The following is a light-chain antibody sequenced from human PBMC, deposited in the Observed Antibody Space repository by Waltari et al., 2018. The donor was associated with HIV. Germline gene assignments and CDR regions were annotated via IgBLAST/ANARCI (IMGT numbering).Light chain of an antibody. CDR1: SGSIASNY. CDR2: EDN. J-gene: IGLJ3*02. CDR3: QSYDSSNHVV. V-gene: IGLV6-57*03. Sequence: NFMLTQPHSVSESPGKTVTISCTRSSGSIASNYVQWYPPRPGSAPTTVIYEDNQRPSGVPVRFSGSIDSSSNSASLTISGLKTEDEADYYCQSYDSSNHVVFGGGTKLTVL.